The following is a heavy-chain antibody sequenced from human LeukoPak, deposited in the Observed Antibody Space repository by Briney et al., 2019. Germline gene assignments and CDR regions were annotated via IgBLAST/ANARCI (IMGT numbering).Heavy chain of an antibody. CDR1: GGSISSGGYY. D-gene: IGHD4-17*01. J-gene: IGHJ4*02. V-gene: IGHV4-61*08. CDR3: ARADYGDYRLPPAFDY. CDR2: IYYSGST. Sequence: PSQTLSLTCTVSGGSISSGGYYWSWIRQPPGKGLEWIGYIYYSGSTNYNPSLKSRVTISVDTSKNQFSLKLSSVTAADTAVYYCARADYGDYRLPPAFDYWGQGTLVTVSS.